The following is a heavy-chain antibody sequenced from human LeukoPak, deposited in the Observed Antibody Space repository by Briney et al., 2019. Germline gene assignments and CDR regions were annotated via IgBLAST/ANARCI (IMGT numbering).Heavy chain of an antibody. V-gene: IGHV3-23*01. CDR2: ISGSGGST. CDR3: ARRNYGGPGGSDFDY. J-gene: IGHJ4*02. D-gene: IGHD1-7*01. Sequence: PGGSLRLSCAASGFTFRSYAMSWVRQAPGKGLEWVSAISGSGGSTYYADSVKGRFTISRDNSKNTLYLQMNSLRAEDTAVYYCARRNYGGPGGSDFDYWGQGTLVTVSS. CDR1: GFTFRSYA.